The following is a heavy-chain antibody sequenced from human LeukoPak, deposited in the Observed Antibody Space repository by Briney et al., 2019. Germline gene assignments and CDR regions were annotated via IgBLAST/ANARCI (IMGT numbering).Heavy chain of an antibody. Sequence: GGSLRLSCEASKFTFSNSWMHWVRQAPGKGLVWVSRINSDGSSTTYADFVKGRFTISRDNAKNTLYLQMNGLRAEDTAVYYCARDHWDCYYMDVWGKGTTVTVSS. D-gene: IGHD3-16*01. J-gene: IGHJ6*03. CDR3: ARDHWDCYYMDV. CDR1: KFTFSNSW. V-gene: IGHV3-74*01. CDR2: INSDGSST.